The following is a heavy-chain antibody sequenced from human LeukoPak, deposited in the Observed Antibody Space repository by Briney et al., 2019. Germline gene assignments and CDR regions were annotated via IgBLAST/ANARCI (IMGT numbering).Heavy chain of an antibody. V-gene: IGHV3-48*04. CDR1: GFTLSTYT. D-gene: IGHD5-18*01. J-gene: IGHJ4*02. CDR3: GKTTVGYSSGQKPAWPVDY. CDR2: ISSTSTTK. Sequence: GGSLRLSCTASGFTLSTYTMNWVRQAPGKGLEWVSYISSTSTTKYYADSVKGRFTISRDNSKNSLDLQMNRLTAEDTAVYYCGKTTVGYSSGQKPAWPVDYWGQGTLVTVSS.